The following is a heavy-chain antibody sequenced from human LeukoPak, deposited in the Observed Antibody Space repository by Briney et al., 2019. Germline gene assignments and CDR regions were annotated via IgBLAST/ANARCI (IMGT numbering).Heavy chain of an antibody. CDR3: ARTGGGIAVAGLDYFDY. CDR1: GYTFTSYG. CDR2: IYSGGST. V-gene: IGHV3-66*01. D-gene: IGHD6-19*01. Sequence: EASVKVSCKASGYTFTSYGISWVRQAPGKGLEWVSVIYSGGSTYYADSVKGRFTISRDNSKNTLYLQMNSLRAEDTAVYYCARTGGGIAVAGLDYFDYWGQGTLVTVSS. J-gene: IGHJ4*02.